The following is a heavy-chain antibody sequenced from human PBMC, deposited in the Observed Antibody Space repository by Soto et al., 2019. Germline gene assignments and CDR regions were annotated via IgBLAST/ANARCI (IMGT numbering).Heavy chain of an antibody. CDR1: GFTFSNAW. V-gene: IGHV3-15*01. D-gene: IGHD3-3*01. Sequence: EVQLVESGGGLVKPGGSLRLSCAASGFTFSNAWMSWVRQAPGKGLEWVGRIKSKTDGGTTDYAAPVKGRFTISRDDSKNTLYLQMNSLKTEDTAVYYCTTEEFLEWSNFDYWGQGTLVTVSS. CDR3: TTEEFLEWSNFDY. CDR2: IKSKTDGGTT. J-gene: IGHJ4*02.